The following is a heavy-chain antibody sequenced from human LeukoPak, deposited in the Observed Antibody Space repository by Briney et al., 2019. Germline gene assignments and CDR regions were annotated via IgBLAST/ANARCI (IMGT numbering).Heavy chain of an antibody. V-gene: IGHV3-23*01. Sequence: GGSLRLSCAASGFTFSTYAMNWFRQAPGKGLKWVSAISADGGYTYYADSVKGRFTMSRDNSRNTLFLQMTTLRADDTAVYYCAKAGMGQYGPGAPTWGQGTLVTVSS. CDR1: GFTFSTYA. CDR2: ISADGGYT. J-gene: IGHJ4*02. D-gene: IGHD1-26*01. CDR3: AKAGMGQYGPGAPT.